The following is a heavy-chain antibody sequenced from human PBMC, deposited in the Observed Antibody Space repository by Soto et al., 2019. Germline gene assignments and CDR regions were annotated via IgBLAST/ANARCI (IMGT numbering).Heavy chain of an antibody. CDR3: AAVLRYFDWSRGNYFDY. D-gene: IGHD3-9*01. CDR1: GGSFSGDY. Sequence: SETLSLTCAVYGGSFSGDYWSWIRQPPGKGLEWIGEINHSGSTNYNPSLKSRVTISVDTSKNQFSLKLSSVTAADTAVYYCAAVLRYFDWSRGNYFDYWGQGTLVTVSS. J-gene: IGHJ4*02. CDR2: INHSGST. V-gene: IGHV4-34*01.